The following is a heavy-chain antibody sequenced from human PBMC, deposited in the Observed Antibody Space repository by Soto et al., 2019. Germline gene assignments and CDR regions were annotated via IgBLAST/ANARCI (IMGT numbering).Heavy chain of an antibody. CDR1: GYTFTSYD. Sequence: ASVKVSCKASGYTFTSYDINWVRQATGQGLEWMGWMNPNSGNTGYAQKFQGRVTMTRNTSISTAYMELSSLRSEDTAVYYCARGVYRKADCSSTSCYLGPDYWGQGTLVTVSS. J-gene: IGHJ4*02. CDR3: ARGVYRKADCSSTSCYLGPDY. V-gene: IGHV1-8*01. CDR2: MNPNSGNT. D-gene: IGHD2-2*01.